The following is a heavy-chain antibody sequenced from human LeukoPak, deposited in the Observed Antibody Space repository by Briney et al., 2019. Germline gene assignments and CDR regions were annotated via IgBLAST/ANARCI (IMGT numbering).Heavy chain of an antibody. CDR3: ARELGILRGFDY. CDR2: IHTSGST. V-gene: IGHV4-61*02. CDR1: GGSISSGSYY. J-gene: IGHJ4*02. Sequence: PSQTLSLTCTVSGGSISSGSYYWSWIRQPAGKGLEWIGRIHTSGSTNYNPSLKSRVTISVDTSKNQFSLKLSSVTAADTAVYYCARELGILRGFDYWGQGTLVTVSS. D-gene: IGHD1-14*01.